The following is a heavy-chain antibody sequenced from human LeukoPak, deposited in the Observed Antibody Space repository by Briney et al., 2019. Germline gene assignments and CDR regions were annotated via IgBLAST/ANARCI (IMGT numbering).Heavy chain of an antibody. CDR3: ARDADWGFDAFDI. CDR1: GDSVSVNSDV. J-gene: IGHJ3*02. Sequence: SQTLSLTCAISGDSVSVNSDVWNWIRQSPSRGLEWLGRTYYRSKWYNDYAVSVKSRITISPDTSKNQFSLQLNSVTPEGTAVYYCARDADWGFDAFDIWGQGTVVTVSS. V-gene: IGHV6-1*01. D-gene: IGHD7-27*01. CDR2: TYYRSKWYN.